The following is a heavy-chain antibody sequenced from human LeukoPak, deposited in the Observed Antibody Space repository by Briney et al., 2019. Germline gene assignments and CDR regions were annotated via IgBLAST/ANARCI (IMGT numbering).Heavy chain of an antibody. V-gene: IGHV4-59*05. D-gene: IGHD3-9*01. Sequence: SETLSLTCTVSGGSISSYYWSWIRQPPGKGLEWIGSIYYSGSTYYNPSLKSRVTISVDTSKNQFSLKLSSVTAADTAVYYCARSHILTGYYSMDVWGKGTTVTISS. J-gene: IGHJ6*04. CDR1: GGSISSYY. CDR2: IYYSGST. CDR3: ARSHILTGYYSMDV.